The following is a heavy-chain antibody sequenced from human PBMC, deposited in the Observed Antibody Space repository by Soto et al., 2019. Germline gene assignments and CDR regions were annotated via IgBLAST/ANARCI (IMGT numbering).Heavy chain of an antibody. J-gene: IGHJ4*02. CDR1: GFSLTTSGVA. V-gene: IGHV2-5*02. D-gene: IGHD6-13*01. Sequence: QITLKESGPTLVKPTQTLTLTCTFSGFSLTTSGVAVAWIRQPPGKALEWLALIYWDDDKRYNPSLKTRLTIXKXXSNNQVVLRMTNMDPVDTATFYCAHRRSHSSSWKYWGQGALVTVSS. CDR2: IYWDDDK. CDR3: AHRRSHSSSWKY.